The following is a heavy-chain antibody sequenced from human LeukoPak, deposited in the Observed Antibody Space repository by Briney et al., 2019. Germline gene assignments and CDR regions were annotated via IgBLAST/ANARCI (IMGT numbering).Heavy chain of an antibody. CDR3: ARDPSVFPVSGTIDY. V-gene: IGHV3-7*01. J-gene: IGHJ4*02. CDR2: IKRDGKEK. D-gene: IGHD1-26*01. Sequence: PGGSLRLSCVASGFTFSSYWMSWVRQAPGKGLEWVANIKRDGKEKHYVDSVKGRFTISRDNARNSLYLQMNSLRAEDTAVYYCARDPSVFPVSGTIDYWGQGTLVTVSS. CDR1: GFTFSSYW.